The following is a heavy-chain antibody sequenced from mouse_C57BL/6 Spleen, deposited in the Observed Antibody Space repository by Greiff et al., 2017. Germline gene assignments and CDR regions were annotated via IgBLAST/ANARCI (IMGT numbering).Heavy chain of an antibody. J-gene: IGHJ4*01. D-gene: IGHD3-2*02. V-gene: IGHV1-4*01. Sequence: VQLQQSGAELARPGASVKMSCKASGYTFTSYTMHWVKQRPGQGLEWIGYINPSSGYTKYNQKVKDTATLTADKSSSTAYMQLSSLTSEDSAVYYCARGAQATLMDYWGQGTSVTVSS. CDR3: ARGAQATLMDY. CDR2: INPSSGYT. CDR1: GYTFTSYT.